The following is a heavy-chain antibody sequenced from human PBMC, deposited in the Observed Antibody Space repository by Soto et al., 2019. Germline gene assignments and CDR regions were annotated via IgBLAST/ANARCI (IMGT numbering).Heavy chain of an antibody. CDR2: ILSNDEE. CDR1: GFSLSEATMG. J-gene: IGHJ6*02. D-gene: IGHD2-15*01. V-gene: IGHV2-26*01. CDR3: ARRRGYCSGGSCYYYYYAMDV. Sequence: SGPTLVNPPETLTLTCTVSGFSLSEATMGVSWIRQPPGKALEWLEHILSNDEEVYSTSLENRLIISNYISKTQFVLTLTDIVPLDTATFYCARRRGYCSGGSCYYYYYAMDVWGQVTTVTVSS.